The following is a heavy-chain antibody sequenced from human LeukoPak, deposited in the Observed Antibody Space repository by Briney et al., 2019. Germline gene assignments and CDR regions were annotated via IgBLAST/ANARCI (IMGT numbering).Heavy chain of an antibody. J-gene: IGHJ4*02. D-gene: IGHD1-14*01. CDR3: AGMRITTPTVRTLDY. V-gene: IGHV4-59*01. CDR1: GGSMSTYY. Sequence: SETLSLTCTVSGGSMSTYYWTWIRQPPGKGLEWIGYIYYTGSTNYNPSLKSRVTISVDTSKNQFSLKLSSVTAADTAVYYCAGMRITTPTVRTLDYWGQGTLVTVSS. CDR2: IYYTGST.